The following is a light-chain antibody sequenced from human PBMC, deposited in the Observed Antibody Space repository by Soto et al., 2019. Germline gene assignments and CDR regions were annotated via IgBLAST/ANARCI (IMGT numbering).Light chain of an antibody. CDR3: QQRSNLPWT. J-gene: IGKJ1*01. V-gene: IGKV3-11*01. CDR2: DAS. CDR1: QSVSSY. Sequence: EIVMTQSPATLSVSPGERATLSCRASQSVSSYLAWYQQKPGQAPRLLIYDASKRATGIAARFSGSGSGTDFTLTISSLEPEDFAVYYCQQRSNLPWTFGQGTKVDIK.